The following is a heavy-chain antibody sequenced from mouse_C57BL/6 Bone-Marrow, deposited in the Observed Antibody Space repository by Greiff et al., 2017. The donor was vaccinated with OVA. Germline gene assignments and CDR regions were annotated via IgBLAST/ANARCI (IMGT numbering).Heavy chain of an antibody. CDR2: IYPGSGST. J-gene: IGHJ2*01. CDR3: AREGITTVLNPWY. Sequence: QVQLQQPGAELVKPGASVKMSCKASGYTFTSYWITWVKQRPGQGPEWIGDIYPGSGSTNYNEKFKSKATLTVDTSSSTAYMQLSSLTSEDSAVYYCAREGITTVLNPWYWGQGTTLTVSS. V-gene: IGHV1-55*01. CDR1: GYTFTSYW. D-gene: IGHD1-1*01.